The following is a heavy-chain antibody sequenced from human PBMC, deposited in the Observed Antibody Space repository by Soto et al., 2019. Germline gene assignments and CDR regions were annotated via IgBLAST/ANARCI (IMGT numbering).Heavy chain of an antibody. CDR1: GFTFDDYG. J-gene: IGHJ4*02. CDR2: INWNGGST. V-gene: IGHV3-20*04. CDR3: ARDHNYDILTGYSFFDY. D-gene: IGHD3-9*01. Sequence: EVQLVESGGGVVRPGGSLRLSCAASGFTFDDYGMSWVRQAPGKGLEWVSGINWNGGSTGYADSVKGRFTISRDNAKNSLYLQMNSLRAEDTALYYCARDHNYDILTGYSFFDYWGQGTLATVSS.